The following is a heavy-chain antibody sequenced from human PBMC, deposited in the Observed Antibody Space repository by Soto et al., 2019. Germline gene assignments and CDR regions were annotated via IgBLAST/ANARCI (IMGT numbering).Heavy chain of an antibody. CDR2: ISYRGRI. D-gene: IGHD3-3*01. Sequence: SETLSFTCTVSGGSITNSYWSWIRQPPGKGLEWIGHISYRGRINYNPSLRSRGTISVDTSKNQFSLKLSSVTAADTAVYYCSRDSGRMYYDTWSGYDYGLDVWGQGTTVTVSS. V-gene: IGHV4-59*01. CDR3: SRDSGRMYYDTWSGYDYGLDV. CDR1: GGSITNSY. J-gene: IGHJ6*02.